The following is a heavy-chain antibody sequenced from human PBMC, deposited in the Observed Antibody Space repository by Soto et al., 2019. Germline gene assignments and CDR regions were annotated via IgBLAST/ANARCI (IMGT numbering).Heavy chain of an antibody. CDR2: ISYDGSNK. CDR3: AKEELDSSSWYTYGMDV. J-gene: IGHJ6*02. D-gene: IGHD6-13*01. Sequence: PVGSLRLSCAASGFTFSSYGMHWVRQAPGKGLEWVAVISYDGSNKYYADSVKGRFTISRDNSKNTLYLQMNSLRAEDTAVYYCAKEELDSSSWYTYGMDVWGQGTTVTVSS. V-gene: IGHV3-30*18. CDR1: GFTFSSYG.